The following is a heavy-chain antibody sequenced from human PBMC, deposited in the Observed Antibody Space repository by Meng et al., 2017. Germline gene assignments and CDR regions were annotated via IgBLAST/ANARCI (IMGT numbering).Heavy chain of an antibody. V-gene: IGHV3-48*03. Sequence: GESLKISCAASGFTFSSYEMNWVRQAPGKGLEWVSYISSSGSTIYYADSVKGRFTISRDNAKNSLYLQMNSLRAEDTAVYYCARDPSMTRITTIAGDAFDIWGQGTMVTVSS. CDR2: ISSSGSTI. CDR1: GFTFSSYE. J-gene: IGHJ3*02. D-gene: IGHD3-22*01. CDR3: ARDPSMTRITTIAGDAFDI.